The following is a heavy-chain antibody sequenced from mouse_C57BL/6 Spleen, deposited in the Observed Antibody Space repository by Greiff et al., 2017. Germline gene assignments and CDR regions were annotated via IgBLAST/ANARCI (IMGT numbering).Heavy chain of an antibody. D-gene: IGHD1-1*02. Sequence: VQLQQSGAELVRPGASVKLSCKASGYTFTDYYINWVKQRPGQGLEWIARIYPGSGNTYYNEKFKGKATLTAEKSSSTAYMQLSSLTSEDSAVYFCARLRNYGYFDYWGQGTTLTVSS. CDR1: GYTFTDYY. J-gene: IGHJ2*01. V-gene: IGHV1-76*01. CDR2: IYPGSGNT. CDR3: ARLRNYGYFDY.